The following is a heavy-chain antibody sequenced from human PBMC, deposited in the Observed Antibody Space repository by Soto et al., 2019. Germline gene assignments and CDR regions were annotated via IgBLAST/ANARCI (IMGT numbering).Heavy chain of an antibody. CDR3: ARGRYGDY. CDR1: GYTFTSYD. Sequence: QVHLVQSGAEVKKPGASVKVSCKGSGYTFTSYDITWVRQAPGQGLEWMGWISAHNGNTDYAQKLQGRVTVTRDTSTSTAYMELRSLRSDDTAVYYFARGRYGDYWGQGALVTVSS. CDR2: ISAHNGNT. J-gene: IGHJ4*02. D-gene: IGHD1-1*01. V-gene: IGHV1-18*01.